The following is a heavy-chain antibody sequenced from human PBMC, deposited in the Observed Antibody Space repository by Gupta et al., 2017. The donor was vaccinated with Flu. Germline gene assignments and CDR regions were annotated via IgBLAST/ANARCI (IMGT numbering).Heavy chain of an antibody. CDR3: AKGVTVTPWDYLDY. Sequence: SSYGMHWVRQAPGKGLEWVADISYDGSNQYYADSVKGRFTISRDNSKNTLYLQMNSLRPEDTAVYYCAKGVTVTPWDYLDYWGRGNLLTVSS. D-gene: IGHD4-17*01. J-gene: IGHJ4*02. CDR1: SSYG. CDR2: ISYDGSNQ. V-gene: IGHV3-30*18.